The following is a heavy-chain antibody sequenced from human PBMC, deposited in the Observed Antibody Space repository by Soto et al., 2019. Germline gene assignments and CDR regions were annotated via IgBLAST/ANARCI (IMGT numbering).Heavy chain of an antibody. CDR1: GYTFNSYE. V-gene: IGHV1-8*01. CDR2: MSPNSGNT. J-gene: IGHJ4*02. Sequence: QVQLVQSGAEVKKPGASVKVSCKASGYTFNSYEIYWVRQATGQGLEWLGWMSPNSGNTGYAQKFQGRVTMTRNTSISTAYMELSSLRSEDTALYYCARQKLSTGDYFDNWGQGTRVTVSS. D-gene: IGHD2-15*01. CDR3: ARQKLSTGDYFDN.